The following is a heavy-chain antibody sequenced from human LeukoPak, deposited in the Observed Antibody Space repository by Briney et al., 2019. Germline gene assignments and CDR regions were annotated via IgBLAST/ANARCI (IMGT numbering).Heavy chain of an antibody. V-gene: IGHV4-34*01. CDR3: ARDVRQQLVYYYYYMDV. CDR1: GGSFSGHY. CDR2: INHSGSI. J-gene: IGHJ6*03. Sequence: PSETLSLTCAVFGGSFSGHYWSWIRQPPGKGLEWIGEINHSGSINYNSSLKSRVTISVDTSKNQFSLKLSSVTAADTAVYYCARDVRQQLVYYYYYMDVWGKGTTVTISS. D-gene: IGHD6-13*01.